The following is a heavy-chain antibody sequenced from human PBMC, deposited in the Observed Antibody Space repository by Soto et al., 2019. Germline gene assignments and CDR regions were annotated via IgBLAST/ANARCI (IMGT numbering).Heavy chain of an antibody. CDR1: GTTFSTHG. J-gene: IGHJ4*02. Sequence: QVQLVQSGAEVRKPGSSVNVSCKASGTTFSTHGIHWVRQAPGQGLEWMGGFVPMFSSSNYAQKFQGRLTIVADESTNSVYMELNSLRVYDSAIYYCARTGGTYDFDHWGQGTLVTVSS. CDR2: FVPMFSSS. D-gene: IGHD1-26*01. V-gene: IGHV1-69*01. CDR3: ARTGGTYDFDH.